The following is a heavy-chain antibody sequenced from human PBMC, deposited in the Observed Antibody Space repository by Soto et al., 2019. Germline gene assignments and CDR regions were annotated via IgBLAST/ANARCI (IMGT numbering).Heavy chain of an antibody. D-gene: IGHD2-2*01. CDR2: VSTYNGDT. CDR1: AYTFTNYG. Sequence: QVHLVQSGAEVKKPGASVKVSCKASAYTFTNYGINWVRQAPGQGLEWMGWVSTYNGDTKYAQKLQGRVTMTTDTSTSTANMELRSLISDDTAVYYCARGYCNSPSCSGGDWFDRWGQGTLVTVSP. CDR3: ARGYCNSPSCSGGDWFDR. V-gene: IGHV1-18*01. J-gene: IGHJ5*02.